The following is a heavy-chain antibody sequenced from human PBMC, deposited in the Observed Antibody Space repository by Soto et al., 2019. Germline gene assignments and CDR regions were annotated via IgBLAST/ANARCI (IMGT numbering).Heavy chain of an antibody. CDR3: ATALGCRRPSCTLDY. J-gene: IGHJ4*02. D-gene: IGHD2-8*01. CDR2: IIPVSGAA. CDR1: GGTFGSYA. Sequence: QVQLVQSGAEVKKPGSSVKVSCKASGGTFGSYAFSWVRQAPGQGLEWMGGIIPVSGAAHYAQKFQGRVTITADDSTSTSYMELSSLSLQDTAVYYCATALGCRRPSCTLDYWGQGTRVIVSS. V-gene: IGHV1-69*01.